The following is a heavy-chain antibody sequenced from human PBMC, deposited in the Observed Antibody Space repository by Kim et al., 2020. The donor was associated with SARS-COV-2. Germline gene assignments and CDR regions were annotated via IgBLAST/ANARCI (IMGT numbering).Heavy chain of an antibody. CDR3: ARRRDGYNLLGGFEMRVGYFDY. CDR2: INHSGST. Sequence: SETLSLTCAVYGGSFSGYYWSWIRQPPGKGLEWIGEINHSGSTNYNPSLKSRVTISVDTSKNQFSLKLSSVTAADTAVYYCARRRDGYNLLGGFEMRVGYFDYWGQGTLVTVSS. V-gene: IGHV4-34*01. CDR1: GGSFSGYY. D-gene: IGHD5-12*01. J-gene: IGHJ4*02.